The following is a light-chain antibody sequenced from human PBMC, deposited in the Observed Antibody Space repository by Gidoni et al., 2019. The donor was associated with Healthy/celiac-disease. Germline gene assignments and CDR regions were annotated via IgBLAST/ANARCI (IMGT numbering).Light chain of an antibody. CDR2: EDN. CDR3: QSYDSSNYWV. V-gene: IGLV6-57*03. Sequence: NFMLTQPHSVSECTGKTVTISCTLSSGSLASNYVKWYQQRPGSAPTTVIYEDNQRPAGVPDRFSGSIDSSSNSSSLTISGLKTEDDADYYCQSYDSSNYWVFGGGTKLPVL. CDR1: SGSLASNY. J-gene: IGLJ3*02.